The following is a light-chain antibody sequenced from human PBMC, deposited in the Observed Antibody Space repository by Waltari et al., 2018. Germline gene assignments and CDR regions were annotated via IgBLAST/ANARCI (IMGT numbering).Light chain of an antibody. Sequence: QSALTQPPSVSGSPGPSVTIPCTGTSSYIRPYTRVSWYQQPPGTAPKLIMFEVTNRPSGVPDRFAGSQSGYTASLTISGLQAEDEAHYYCAAWTDTSKIVFGGGTRVTVL. CDR3: AAWTDTSKIV. J-gene: IGLJ2*01. CDR2: EVT. CDR1: SSYIRPYTR. V-gene: IGLV2-18*02.